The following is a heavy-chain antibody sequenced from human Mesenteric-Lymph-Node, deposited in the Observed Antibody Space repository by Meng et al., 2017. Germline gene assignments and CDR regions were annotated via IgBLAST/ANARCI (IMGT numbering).Heavy chain of an antibody. Sequence: SVKVSCKASGGTFSSYAISWVRQAPGQGLEWMGGIIPIFGTANYAQKFQGRVTITADKSTSTAYMELSSLRSEDTAVYYCARARGSGSYYKVPYGMDVWGQGTTVTVSS. CDR2: IIPIFGTA. V-gene: IGHV1-69*06. J-gene: IGHJ6*02. D-gene: IGHD3-10*01. CDR1: GGTFSSYA. CDR3: ARARGSGSYYKVPYGMDV.